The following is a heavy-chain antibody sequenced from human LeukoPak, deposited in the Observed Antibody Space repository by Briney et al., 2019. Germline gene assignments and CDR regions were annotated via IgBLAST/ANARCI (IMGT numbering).Heavy chain of an antibody. CDR2: ISSNGGST. CDR3: ARVYCSRGSCPYYFDY. Sequence: PGGSLRLSCAASGFTFNTYAMHWVRQAPGKGLEYVSAISSNGGSTYYANSVKGRFTISRDNSKNTLYLQMGSLRAEDMAVYYCARVYCSRGSCPYYFDYWGQGTLVTVSS. J-gene: IGHJ4*02. D-gene: IGHD2-15*01. V-gene: IGHV3-64*01. CDR1: GFTFNTYA.